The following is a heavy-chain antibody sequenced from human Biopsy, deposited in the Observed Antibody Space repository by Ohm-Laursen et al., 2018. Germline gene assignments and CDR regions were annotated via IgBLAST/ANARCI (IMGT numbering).Heavy chain of an antibody. J-gene: IGHJ4*02. CDR3: AREGRDY. CDR1: GFAFNLYE. Sequence: SLRLSCTASGFAFNLYEMNWVRQAPGKGMEWISYIYGGGSPVSYADSVKGRFTISRDKSKNTLYLQMNNLTAEDTAVYYCAREGRDYWGQGTLVTASS. V-gene: IGHV3-48*03. CDR2: IYGGGSPV.